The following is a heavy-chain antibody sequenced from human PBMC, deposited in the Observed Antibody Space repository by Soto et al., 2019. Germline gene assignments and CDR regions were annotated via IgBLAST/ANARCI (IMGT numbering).Heavy chain of an antibody. CDR1: GFTFSDYY. V-gene: IGHV3-11*01. Sequence: GGSLRLSCAASGFTFSDYYMSWIRQAPGKGLEWVSYISSSGSTIYYADSVKGRFTISRDNAKNSLYLQMNSLRAEDTAVYYCARGTDTYYDFWSGYHPAGMDVWGQGTTVTVSS. D-gene: IGHD3-3*01. CDR3: ARGTDTYYDFWSGYHPAGMDV. J-gene: IGHJ6*02. CDR2: ISSSGSTI.